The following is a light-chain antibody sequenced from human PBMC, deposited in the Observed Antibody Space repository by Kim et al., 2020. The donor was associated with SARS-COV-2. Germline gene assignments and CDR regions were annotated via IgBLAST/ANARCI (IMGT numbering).Light chain of an antibody. CDR1: SGDVRGYNY. Sequence: GASVTIPCTEPSGDVRGYNYVSWYQQHPSKAPELVIFGDTKRPSGVPDRFSGSKSGNTAYLTISGLQAEDEADYHCCSYAGSYTWVFGGGTQLTVL. J-gene: IGLJ3*02. CDR3: CSYAGSYTWV. CDR2: GDT. V-gene: IGLV2-11*03.